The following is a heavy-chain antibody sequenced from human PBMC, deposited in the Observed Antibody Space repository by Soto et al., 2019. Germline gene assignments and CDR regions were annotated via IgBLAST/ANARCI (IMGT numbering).Heavy chain of an antibody. Sequence: SETLSLTCTVSGGSIGSGGYYFICIRQHPWKGLELIGYIYYSGSTYYNPSLKSRVTISVDTSKNQFSLKLSSVTAADTAMYYCARVGEDDSSGYFPFDYWGQGSLVTVSS. D-gene: IGHD3-22*01. CDR1: GGSIGSGGYY. CDR2: IYYSGST. V-gene: IGHV4-31*03. CDR3: ARVGEDDSSGYFPFDY. J-gene: IGHJ4*02.